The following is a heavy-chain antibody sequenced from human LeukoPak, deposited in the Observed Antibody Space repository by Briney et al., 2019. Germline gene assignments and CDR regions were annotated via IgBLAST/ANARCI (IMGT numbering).Heavy chain of an antibody. J-gene: IGHJ4*02. V-gene: IGHV3-53*01. CDR2: IYGGNNA. Sequence: GGSLRLSCAASGFTVSNTYMTWVRQAPGKGLEWVSLIYGGNNAFYADSVKGRFTISRDNSKNTLYPQMNSLRAEDTAVYYCARGVLGVIPIDYWGQGTLVTVSS. D-gene: IGHD2-8*02. CDR1: GFTVSNTY. CDR3: ARGVLGVIPIDY.